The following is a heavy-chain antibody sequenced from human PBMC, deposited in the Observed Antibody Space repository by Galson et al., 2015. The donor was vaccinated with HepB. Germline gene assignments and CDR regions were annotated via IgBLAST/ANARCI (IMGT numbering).Heavy chain of an antibody. J-gene: IGHJ6*02. D-gene: IGHD3-10*01. CDR2: IYPDDSDT. CDR3: VRAHGANWDV. Sequence: QSGAEVKKPGDSLKISCKGSGYKFTMYWIAWVRQMPGKGLEWMGIIYPDDSDTRYRPSFGGQVTISADRSINTAYLQWNSLRASDSAIYYCVRAHGANWDVWGQGTTVTVSS. V-gene: IGHV5-51*01. CDR1: GYKFTMYW.